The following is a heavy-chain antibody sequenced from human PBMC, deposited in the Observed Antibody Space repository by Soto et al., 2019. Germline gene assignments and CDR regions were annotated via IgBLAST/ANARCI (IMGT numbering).Heavy chain of an antibody. Sequence: PGGSLRLSCAASGFTVSVNLMNWVPQAPGKGLEWVSVINSGGTTDYADSVKGRFTISRDISRNTLYLQMNSLRAEDTAVYYCVRENYYYGMDVWGQGTTVTVSS. CDR3: VRENYYYGMDV. CDR2: INSGGTT. V-gene: IGHV3-66*01. CDR1: GFTVSVNL. J-gene: IGHJ6*02.